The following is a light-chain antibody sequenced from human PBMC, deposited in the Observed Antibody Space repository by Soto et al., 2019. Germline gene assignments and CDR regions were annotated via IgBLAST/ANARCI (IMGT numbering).Light chain of an antibody. CDR1: NSNIGAGYD. CDR3: CSYAGSYTYVV. Sequence: QSVLTQPPSVSGAPGQRVTISCTGSNSNIGAGYDVHWYQQLPGTAPKLLIYYNNIRPSGVPDRFSGSKSGTSASLAITGLQAEDEADYYCCSYAGSYTYVVFGGGTKLTVL. J-gene: IGLJ2*01. CDR2: YNN. V-gene: IGLV1-40*01.